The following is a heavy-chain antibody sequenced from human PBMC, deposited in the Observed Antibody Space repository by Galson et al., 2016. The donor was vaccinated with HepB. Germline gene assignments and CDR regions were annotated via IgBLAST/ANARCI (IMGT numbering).Heavy chain of an antibody. D-gene: IGHD6-19*01. Sequence: QSGAEVKKPGESLKISCKASGYSFTSYWIGWVRQMPGKGLEWMGVIYPGQSDTRYSPSFQGQVSISADKSISTAYLEWSSLKASDTAFYYCARHSISAWPADFDYWGQGTLVSVSS. CDR2: IYPGQSDT. J-gene: IGHJ4*02. CDR1: GYSFTSYW. CDR3: ARHSISAWPADFDY. V-gene: IGHV5-51*01.